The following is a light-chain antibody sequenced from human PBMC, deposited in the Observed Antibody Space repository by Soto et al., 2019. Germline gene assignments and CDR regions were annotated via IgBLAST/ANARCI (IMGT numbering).Light chain of an antibody. CDR3: QQSSINPRT. J-gene: IGKJ1*01. V-gene: IGKV1-39*01. CDR1: QSISRH. Sequence: DIQMTQSPSSVSASVGDRVTITCRASQSISRHLNWYQQKPGKAPQLLIYATSSLQSGVPSRFSGSGSGTDFTLTISSLQPEDFATYFCQQSSINPRTFGRGTKVEI. CDR2: ATS.